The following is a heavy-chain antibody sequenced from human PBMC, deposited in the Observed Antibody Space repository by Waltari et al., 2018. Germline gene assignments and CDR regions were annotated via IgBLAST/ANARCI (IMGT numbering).Heavy chain of an antibody. V-gene: IGHV3-74*01. J-gene: IGHJ4*02. CDR1: GCTFSSYW. CDR3: ARANPADFDY. CDR2: IKSDGIGV. Sequence: EVQLVESGGGLVQPGGSLRLSCAASGCTFSSYWIHWVRQAPGKGLVWVSRIKSDGIGVNYADSVKGRFTISRDNAKNTVYLQMNSLRAEDTAVYYCARANPADFDYWGQGVLVTVSS.